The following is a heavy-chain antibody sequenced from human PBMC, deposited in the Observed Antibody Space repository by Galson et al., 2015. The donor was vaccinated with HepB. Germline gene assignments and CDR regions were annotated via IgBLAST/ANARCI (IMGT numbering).Heavy chain of an antibody. J-gene: IGHJ4*02. V-gene: IGHV1-69*04. CDR1: GGSFSSYA. CDR3: ARDKGVPDY. Sequence: SVKVSCKASGGSFSSYAISWVRQAPGQGLEWMGRIIPILGTANYAQKFQGRVTITADKSTSTAYMELSSLRSEDTAVYYCARDKGVPDYWGQGTLVTVSS. CDR2: IIPILGTA. D-gene: IGHD1-1*01.